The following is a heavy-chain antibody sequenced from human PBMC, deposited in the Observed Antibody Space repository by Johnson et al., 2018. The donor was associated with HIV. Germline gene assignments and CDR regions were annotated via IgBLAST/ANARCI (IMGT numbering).Heavy chain of an antibody. CDR3: ARAPRTGDDAFDI. CDR2: IKQDGSEK. CDR1: GFTFSSYW. V-gene: IGHV3-7*02. D-gene: IGHD3-16*01. Sequence: VQLLESGGGLVQPGGSLRLSCAASGFTFSSYWMSWVRQAPGKGLEWVANIKQDGSEKYYVDSVKGRFTISRDNSKNTVFLQMNSLRAGETAVYYCARAPRTGDDAFDIWGQGTMVTVSS. J-gene: IGHJ3*02.